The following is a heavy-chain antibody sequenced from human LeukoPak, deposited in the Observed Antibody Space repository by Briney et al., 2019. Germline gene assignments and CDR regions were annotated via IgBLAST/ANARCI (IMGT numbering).Heavy chain of an antibody. V-gene: IGHV3-48*02. CDR1: GFTFSGYS. CDR2: ISSSSGTI. CDR3: ARGFSGYDYGEYLHH. Sequence: GGSLRLSCAASGFTFSGYSMNWVRQAPGKGLEWVSYISSSSGTIYYADSVKGRFTISRDNAKNSLYLQMISLRDEDTAVYYCARGFSGYDYGEYLHHWGQGTLVTVSS. D-gene: IGHD5-12*01. J-gene: IGHJ1*01.